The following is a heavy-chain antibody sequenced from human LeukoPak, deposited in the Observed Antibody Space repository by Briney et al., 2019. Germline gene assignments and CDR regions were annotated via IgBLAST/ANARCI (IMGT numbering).Heavy chain of an antibody. CDR3: ARHYGYSYGPDY. CDR1: GGSISSYY. Sequence: SETLSLTCTVSGGSISSYYWSWIRQPPGKGLEWIGYIYYSGSTSYNPSLKSRVIISVDTSKNEFSLNVSSVTAADTAVYYCARHYGYSYGPDYWGQGTLVTVSS. CDR2: IYYSGST. D-gene: IGHD5-18*01. J-gene: IGHJ4*02. V-gene: IGHV4-59*08.